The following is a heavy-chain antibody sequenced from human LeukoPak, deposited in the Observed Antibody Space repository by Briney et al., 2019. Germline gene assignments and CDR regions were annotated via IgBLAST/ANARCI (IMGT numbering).Heavy chain of an antibody. V-gene: IGHV3-21*01. D-gene: IGHD4-23*01. CDR1: GFTFSTYS. CDR3: ARHEPVITPSSYYYGMDV. J-gene: IGHJ6*02. Sequence: GGSLRLSCAASGFTFSTYSMNWVRQAPGKGLEWVSSISTSSRYIYYADSVKGRFTVSRDNAKNSLYLQVNGLRAEDTAVYYCARHEPVITPSSYYYGMDVWGPGTTVIVSS. CDR2: ISTSSRYI.